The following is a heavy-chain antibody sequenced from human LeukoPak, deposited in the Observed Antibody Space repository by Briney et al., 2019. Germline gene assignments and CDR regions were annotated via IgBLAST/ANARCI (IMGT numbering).Heavy chain of an antibody. V-gene: IGHV3-7*01. CDR2: VKQDESEK. J-gene: IGHJ3*02. CDR1: GFTFSNYW. D-gene: IGHD3-22*01. CDR3: ARDRDYHDDRTDYYYDAFDI. Sequence: GGSLRLSCAGSGFTFSNYWMTWVRQAPGKGLEWVANVKQDESEKHYVDSVKGRFTISRDNDKSSLYLRMDSLRVEDTAVYYCARDRDYHDDRTDYYYDAFDIWGQGTTVTVSS.